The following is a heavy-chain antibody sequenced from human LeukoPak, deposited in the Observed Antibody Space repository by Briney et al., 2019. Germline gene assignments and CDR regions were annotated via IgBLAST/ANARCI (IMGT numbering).Heavy chain of an antibody. V-gene: IGHV3-30-3*01. J-gene: IGHJ6*02. D-gene: IGHD3-9*01. CDR1: GFTFSSYA. CDR2: ISYDGSNK. CDR3: ARGGVLRYFDWSGNYYYYGMDV. Sequence: GGSLRLSCAASGFTFSSYAMHWVRQAPGKGLEWVAVISYDGSNKYYADSVKGRFTISRDNSKNTLYLQMNSLRAEDTAVYYRARGGVLRYFDWSGNYYYYGMDVWGQGTTVTVSS.